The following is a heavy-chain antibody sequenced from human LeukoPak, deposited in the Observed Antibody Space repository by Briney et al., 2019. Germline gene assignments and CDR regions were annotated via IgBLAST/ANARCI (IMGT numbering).Heavy chain of an antibody. CDR2: IFYNGNT. J-gene: IGHJ6*03. CDR3: ARAPRDRGYCGATSCFEYMDV. CDR1: GGSFSGYY. V-gene: IGHV4-59*01. Sequence: PSETLSLTCAVYGGSFSGYYRSWLRQPPGKGLEWIAYIFYNGNTKYNPSLKSRVTISVDTSKTQFSLKVTSVTAADTAVYYCARAPRDRGYCGATSCFEYMDVWGRGTTVTISS. D-gene: IGHD2-2*01.